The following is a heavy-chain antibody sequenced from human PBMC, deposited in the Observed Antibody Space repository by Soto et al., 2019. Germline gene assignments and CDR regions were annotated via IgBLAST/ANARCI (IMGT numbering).Heavy chain of an antibody. J-gene: IGHJ5*02. D-gene: IGHD2-2*01. V-gene: IGHV4-34*01. Sequence: QVQLQQWGAGLLKPSETLSLTCAVYGGSFSGYYWSWIRQPPGKGLEWIGEINHSGSTNYNPSLKRRVTISVDTSKNQFSLKLSSVTAADTAVYYCARADIVVVAAANFIFDWFDPWGQGTLVTVSS. CDR3: ARADIVVVAAANFIFDWFDP. CDR2: INHSGST. CDR1: GGSFSGYY.